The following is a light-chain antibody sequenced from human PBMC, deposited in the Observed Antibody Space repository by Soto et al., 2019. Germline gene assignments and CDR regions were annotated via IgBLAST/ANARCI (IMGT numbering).Light chain of an antibody. V-gene: IGKV3-20*01. Sequence: EIVLTQSPGTLSLSPGERATFSCRASQSVSSSYIAWYQHKRGQAPRRLIYGASIRATGIPDRFSGSGSGTDFTLTISRLEPEDFALYYCQQYHTSPLTFGQGTKVEIK. CDR3: QQYHTSPLT. CDR2: GAS. CDR1: QSVSSSY. J-gene: IGKJ1*01.